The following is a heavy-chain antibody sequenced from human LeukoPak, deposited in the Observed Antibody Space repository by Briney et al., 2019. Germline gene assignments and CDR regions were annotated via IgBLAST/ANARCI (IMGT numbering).Heavy chain of an antibody. CDR1: GASINSHY. D-gene: IGHD6-19*01. CDR3: ARGISDFQH. J-gene: IGHJ1*01. Sequence: PSETLSLTCTVSGASINSHYWSWIRQPAGKGLEWIGYIYYSGSTNYNPSLKSRVTISVDTSKNQFSLKLGSVTTADTAVYYCARGISDFQHWGQGTLVTVSS. V-gene: IGHV4-59*11. CDR2: IYYSGST.